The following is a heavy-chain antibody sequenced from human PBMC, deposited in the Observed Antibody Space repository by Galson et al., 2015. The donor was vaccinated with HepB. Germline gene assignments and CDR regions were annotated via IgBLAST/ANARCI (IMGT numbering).Heavy chain of an antibody. V-gene: IGHV4-61*09. Sequence: TLSLTCTVSGGSISSGSYYWSWIRQPAGKGLEWIGHIYTSRSTNYNPSLKSRVTMSVDTSKNQFSLKLSSVTAADTAVYYCARGKVGGNYYYYMDVWGKGTTDTVSS. CDR1: GGSISSGSYY. CDR2: IYTSRST. CDR3: ARGKVGGNYYYYMDV. D-gene: IGHD1-26*01. J-gene: IGHJ6*03.